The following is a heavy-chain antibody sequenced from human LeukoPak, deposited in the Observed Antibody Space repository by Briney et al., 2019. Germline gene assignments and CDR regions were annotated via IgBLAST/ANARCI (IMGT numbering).Heavy chain of an antibody. Sequence: GGSLRLPCAASGFTFSSYWMSWVRQAPGKGLEWVANIKQDGSEKYYVDSVKGRFTISRDNAKNSLYLQMNSLRAEDTAVYYCARLGESTRYYYYGMDVWGQGTTVTVSS. CDR2: IKQDGSEK. J-gene: IGHJ6*02. CDR3: ARLGESTRYYYYGMDV. V-gene: IGHV3-7*01. D-gene: IGHD3-10*01. CDR1: GFTFSSYW.